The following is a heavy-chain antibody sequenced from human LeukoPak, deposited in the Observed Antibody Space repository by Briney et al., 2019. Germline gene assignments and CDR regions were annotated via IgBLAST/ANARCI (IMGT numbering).Heavy chain of an antibody. J-gene: IGHJ4*02. CDR3: ARDSSSWTRHFDY. D-gene: IGHD6-13*01. Sequence: ASVKVSCKASGYTFTGYYMHWVRQAPGQGLEWMGWINPNSGGTNYAQKFQGRVTMTRDTSISTAYMELSRLRSDDTAVYYCARDSSSWTRHFDYWGQGTLVTVSS. V-gene: IGHV1-2*02. CDR2: INPNSGGT. CDR1: GYTFTGYY.